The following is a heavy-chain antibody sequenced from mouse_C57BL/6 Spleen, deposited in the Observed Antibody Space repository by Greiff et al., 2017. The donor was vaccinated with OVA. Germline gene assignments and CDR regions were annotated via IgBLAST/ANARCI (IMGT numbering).Heavy chain of an antibody. J-gene: IGHJ1*03. CDR1: GYTFTSYW. V-gene: IGHV1-69*01. CDR3: ARRGLYYGNWYFDV. D-gene: IGHD2-1*01. CDR2: IDPSDSYT. Sequence: VQLQQPGAELVMPGASVKLSCKASGYTFTSYWMHWVKQRPGQGLEWIGEIDPSDSYTNYNQKFKGKSTLTVDKSSSTAYMQLSSLTSEDSAVYYCARRGLYYGNWYFDVWGTGTTVTVSS.